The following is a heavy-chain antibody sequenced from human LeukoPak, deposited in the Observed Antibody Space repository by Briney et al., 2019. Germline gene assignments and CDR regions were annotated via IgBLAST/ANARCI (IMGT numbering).Heavy chain of an antibody. Sequence: SETLSLTCTVSGGSISGDSYYWGWIRQPPGKGLEWIGSIYYSGSTYYNPSLKSRVTISVDTSKSQISLKLRSVTAADTAVYYCARGARAGYNLEPFDYWGQGTLVTVSS. CDR3: ARGARAGYNLEPFDY. V-gene: IGHV4-39*01. D-gene: IGHD5-24*01. CDR2: IYYSGST. CDR1: GGSISGDSYY. J-gene: IGHJ4*02.